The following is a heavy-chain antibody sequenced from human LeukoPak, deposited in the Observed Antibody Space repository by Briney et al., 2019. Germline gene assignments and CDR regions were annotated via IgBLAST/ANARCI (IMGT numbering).Heavy chain of an antibody. CDR2: IIPIFGTA. J-gene: IGHJ6*03. CDR1: RGTFSSYA. Sequence: SVKVSCKASRGTFSSYAISWVRQAPGQGLEWMGRIIPIFGTANYAQKFQGRVTITTDESTSTAYMEQSSLRSEDTAVYYCAREKDCSGGSCYDYYYYYMDVWGKGTTVTVSS. D-gene: IGHD2-15*01. CDR3: AREKDCSGGSCYDYYYYYMDV. V-gene: IGHV1-69*05.